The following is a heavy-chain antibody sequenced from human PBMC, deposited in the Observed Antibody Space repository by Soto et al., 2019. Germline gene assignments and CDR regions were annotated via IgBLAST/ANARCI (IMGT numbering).Heavy chain of an antibody. Sequence: EVQLLESGGGLVQPGGSLRLSCAASGFTFSSYAMSWVRQAPGKGLEWVSAISGSGGSTYYADSVKGRFTISRDNSKNTLYLQMNSLRAEDTAVYYCAKSPSYDILTGYYHTGDYWGQGTLVTVSS. D-gene: IGHD3-9*01. V-gene: IGHV3-23*01. CDR1: GFTFSSYA. CDR2: ISGSGGST. J-gene: IGHJ4*02. CDR3: AKSPSYDILTGYYHTGDY.